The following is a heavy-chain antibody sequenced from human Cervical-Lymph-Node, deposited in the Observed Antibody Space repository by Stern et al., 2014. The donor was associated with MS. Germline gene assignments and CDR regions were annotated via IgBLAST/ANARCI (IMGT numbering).Heavy chain of an antibody. J-gene: IGHJ4*02. CDR1: GFSLSSSGVS. Sequence: QVTLKESGPTLVKPTQTLTLTCTFSGFSLSSSGVSVGWIRQPPGKALEWLALIYWDGDERYSPSLKSRLTVTKDTSKNQVVLRITNMDPVDTGTYYCAHAFDSGYDSPLDYWGQGTLVTVSS. CDR3: AHAFDSGYDSPLDY. CDR2: IYWDGDE. D-gene: IGHD5-12*01. V-gene: IGHV2-5*02.